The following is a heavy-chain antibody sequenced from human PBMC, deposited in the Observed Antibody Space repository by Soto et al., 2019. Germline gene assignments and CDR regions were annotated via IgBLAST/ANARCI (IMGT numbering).Heavy chain of an antibody. J-gene: IGHJ6*02. Sequence: QVQLVESGGGVVQPGRSLRLSCEASGFTFRSNAMHWVRQAPGKGLEWVAVISNDGTRKFYADSVKGRFTISRDNSKNTLDLQMNSLRAEDTAVYYCARDVPPGSVGCMDVWGQGTTVTVSS. CDR3: ARDVPPGSVGCMDV. V-gene: IGHV3-30*04. CDR2: ISNDGTRK. CDR1: GFTFRSNA. D-gene: IGHD2-15*01.